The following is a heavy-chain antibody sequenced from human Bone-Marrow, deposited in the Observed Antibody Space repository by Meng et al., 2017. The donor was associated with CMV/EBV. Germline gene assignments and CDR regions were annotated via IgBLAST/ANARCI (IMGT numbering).Heavy chain of an antibody. CDR1: GGSFSGYY. CDR2: INPSGST. J-gene: IGHJ5*02. V-gene: IGHV4-34*01. Sequence: LRLSCAVYGGSFSGYYWSWIRQPPGKGLEWIGEINPSGSTNYNPSLKSRVTISVDTSKNQFSLKLSSVTAADTAVYYCARAPNWGSGWFDPWGQGNMVTVSS. CDR3: ARAPNWGSGWFDP. D-gene: IGHD7-27*01.